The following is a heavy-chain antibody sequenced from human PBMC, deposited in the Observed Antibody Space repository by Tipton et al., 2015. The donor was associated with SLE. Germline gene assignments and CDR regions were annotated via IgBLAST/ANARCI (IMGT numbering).Heavy chain of an antibody. J-gene: IGHJ6*02. CDR2: IYYSGTT. CDR1: GDSISSDSHY. D-gene: IGHD6-19*01. V-gene: IGHV4-39*07. Sequence: LRLSCTVSGDSISSDSHYWGWIRQPPGEGLEWIGCIYYSGTTFYNPSLKSRVTISVDTSKNQFSLKLSSVTAADTAVYYCARDSVAGSGMDVWGQGTTVTVSS. CDR3: ARDSVAGSGMDV.